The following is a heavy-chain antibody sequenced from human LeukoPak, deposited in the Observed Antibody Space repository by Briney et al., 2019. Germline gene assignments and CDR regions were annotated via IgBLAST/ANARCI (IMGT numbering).Heavy chain of an antibody. V-gene: IGHV1-69*13. CDR2: IIPIFGTA. Sequence: ASVKVSCKASGGTFISYAISWVRQAPGQGLEWMGGIIPIFGTANYAQKFQGRVTITADESTSTAYMELSSLRSEDTAVYYCAREAVAYLYFDYWGQGTLVTVSS. J-gene: IGHJ4*02. CDR1: GGTFISYA. D-gene: IGHD6-19*01. CDR3: AREAVAYLYFDY.